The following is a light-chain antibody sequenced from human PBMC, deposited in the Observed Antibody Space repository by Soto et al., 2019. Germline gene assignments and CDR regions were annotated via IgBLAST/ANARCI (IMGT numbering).Light chain of an antibody. Sequence: DIQMTQSPSSLSASVGDRVTITCQASQDISNYLNWYQQKPGKAPKLLIYDASNLETGVPSRFSGRESGTDFTFTISSLQPEDIATYYCQQYDNLPFTFGPGTKVDIK. CDR1: QDISNY. CDR2: DAS. V-gene: IGKV1-33*01. CDR3: QQYDNLPFT. J-gene: IGKJ3*01.